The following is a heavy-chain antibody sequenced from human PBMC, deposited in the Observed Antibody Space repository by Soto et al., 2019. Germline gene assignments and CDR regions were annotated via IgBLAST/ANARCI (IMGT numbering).Heavy chain of an antibody. V-gene: IGHV4-39*01. D-gene: IGHD3-22*01. CDR1: GASMTSSIYY. CDR3: ARQSYFDGAGYYLGWFDP. J-gene: IGHJ5*02. CDR2: LNYGGTT. Sequence: SETLSLTCSVSGASMTSSIYYWAWIRQAPGKGLEWIGSLNYGGTTYHSPSLEGRVTMSVDTSKKEFSLNVISVTAADTAIYYCARQSYFDGAGYYLGWFDPWGQGTLVTASS.